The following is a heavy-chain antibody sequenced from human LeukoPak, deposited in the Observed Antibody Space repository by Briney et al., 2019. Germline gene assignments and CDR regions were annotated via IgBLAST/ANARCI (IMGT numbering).Heavy chain of an antibody. J-gene: IGHJ4*02. D-gene: IGHD3-10*01. Sequence: GGSLRLSCAASGFTVSSNYMSWVRQAPGKGLEWVSVIYSGGSTYYADSVKGRFTISRDNSKNTLYLQMNSLRAEDTAVYYCAKGGSGSYLGPLDYWGRGTLVTVSS. CDR2: IYSGGST. CDR1: GFTVSSNY. CDR3: AKGGSGSYLGPLDY. V-gene: IGHV3-53*05.